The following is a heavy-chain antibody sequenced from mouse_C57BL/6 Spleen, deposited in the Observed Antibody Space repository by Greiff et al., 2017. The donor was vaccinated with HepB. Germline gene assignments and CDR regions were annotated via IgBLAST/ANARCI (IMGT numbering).Heavy chain of an antibody. D-gene: IGHD1-1*01. V-gene: IGHV1-15*01. CDR3: TRDTTVDFDY. Sequence: VQLQQSGAELVRPGASVTLSCKASGYTFTDYEMHWVKQTPVHGLEWIGAIDPETGGTAYNQKFKGKAILTADKSSSTAYMELRSLTSEDSAVYYCTRDTTVDFDYWGQGTTRTVSS. CDR1: GYTFTDYE. CDR2: IDPETGGT. J-gene: IGHJ2*01.